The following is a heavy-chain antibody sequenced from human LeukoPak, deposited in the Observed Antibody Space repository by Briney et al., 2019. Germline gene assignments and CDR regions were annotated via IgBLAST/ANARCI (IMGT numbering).Heavy chain of an antibody. V-gene: IGHV4-38-2*02. J-gene: IGHJ2*01. CDR3: AGAIKQAAAGTLGVRRSWYFDL. CDR2: IYHSGST. Sequence: MPSETLSLTCTVSGYSISSGYYWGWIRQPPGKGREWIGSIYHSGSTHYNPSLKSRVTISVDTSTNEFSLKLSSVTAADTAVYYCAGAIKQAAAGTLGVRRSWYFDLWGRGTLVTVSS. CDR1: GYSISSGYY. D-gene: IGHD6-13*01.